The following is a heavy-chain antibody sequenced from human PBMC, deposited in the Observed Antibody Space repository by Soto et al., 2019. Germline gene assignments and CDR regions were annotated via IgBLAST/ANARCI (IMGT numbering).Heavy chain of an antibody. CDR2: SYYTGTT. CDR3: VRLTSRISAASHGRSNWSVP. Sequence: QLQLQESGPGLVKPSETLSLTCTVSGGSISSSSCYWGWIRQPPGKGLEWIGDSYYTGTTYYNPSLKSRVTIYVDTSTAQFSLKLSSVTAADTAIYYCVRLTSRISAASHGRSNWSVPWGPGTLVSVSS. V-gene: IGHV4-39*01. J-gene: IGHJ5*02. D-gene: IGHD2-15*01. CDR1: GGSISSSSCY.